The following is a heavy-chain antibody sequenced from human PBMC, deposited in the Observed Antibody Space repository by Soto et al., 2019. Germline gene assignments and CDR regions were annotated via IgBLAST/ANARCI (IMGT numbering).Heavy chain of an antibody. CDR1: GFTFSNYA. CDR3: AKDNRRGTLPGYYYYYYGMDV. Sequence: EVQLLESGGGLVQPGGSQRLSCAASGFTFSNYAMSWVRQAPGKGLEWVSGISGSGETTDYADSVKGRFTVSRDNSMSTLYLQMNSLRAEDTAVYYCAKDNRRGTLPGYYYYYYGMDVWGQGTTVTVSS. J-gene: IGHJ6*02. CDR2: ISGSGETT. D-gene: IGHD3-9*01. V-gene: IGHV3-23*01.